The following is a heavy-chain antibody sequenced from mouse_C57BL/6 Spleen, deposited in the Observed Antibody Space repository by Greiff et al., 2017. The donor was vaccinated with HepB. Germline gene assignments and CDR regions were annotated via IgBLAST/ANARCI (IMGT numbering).Heavy chain of an antibody. CDR3: ARGSYGSSFYWYFDV. V-gene: IGHV3-6*01. J-gene: IGHJ1*03. CDR1: GYSITSGYY. CDR2: ISYDGSN. D-gene: IGHD1-1*01. Sequence: EVKLLESGPGLVKPSQSLSLTCSVTGYSITSGYYWNWIRQFPGNKLEWMGYISYDGSNNYNPSLKNRISITRDTSKNQFFLKLNSVTTEDTATYYCARGSYGSSFYWYFDVWGTGTTVTVSS.